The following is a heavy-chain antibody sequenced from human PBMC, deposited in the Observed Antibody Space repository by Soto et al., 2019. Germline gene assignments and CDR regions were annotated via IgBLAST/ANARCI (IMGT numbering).Heavy chain of an antibody. Sequence: SGGSLRLSCAASGFTFSSYGMHWVRQAPGKGLEWVAVISYDGSNKYYADSVKGRFTISRDNSKNTLYLQMNSLRAEDTAVYYCAKDLRITIFGVEYAFDIWGQGTMVTVSS. J-gene: IGHJ3*02. D-gene: IGHD3-3*01. CDR2: ISYDGSNK. V-gene: IGHV3-30*18. CDR1: GFTFSSYG. CDR3: AKDLRITIFGVEYAFDI.